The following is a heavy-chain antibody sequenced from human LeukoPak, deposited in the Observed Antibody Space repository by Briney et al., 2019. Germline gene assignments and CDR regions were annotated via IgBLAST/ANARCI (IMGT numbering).Heavy chain of an antibody. CDR1: GFTFSYSY. J-gene: IGHJ4*02. Sequence: GGSMRLSCAASGFTFSYSYMNWIRQAPGNGPEWVSSISSRGDSTNYADSVKGRFTISRDNAKNSLYLQMNSLRAEDTAVYYCARESSGTYYLKQWGQGTLVTVYS. CDR3: ARESSGTYYLKQ. V-gene: IGHV3-11*05. D-gene: IGHD1-26*01. CDR2: ISSRGDST.